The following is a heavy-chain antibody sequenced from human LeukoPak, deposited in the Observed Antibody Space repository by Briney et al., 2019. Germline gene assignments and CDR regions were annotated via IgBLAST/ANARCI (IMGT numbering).Heavy chain of an antibody. D-gene: IGHD3-10*01. CDR3: AREYYGAGTYCPDY. CDR1: GFTFSSYS. V-gene: IGHV3-21*01. Sequence: PGGSLRLSCAASGFTFSSYSMNWVRQAPGKGLEWVSSISSNSDYIYYADSVRGRFTISGDNAKNSLFLQMDSLRADDTAVYYCAREYYGAGTYCPDYWGQGTLVTVSS. J-gene: IGHJ4*02. CDR2: ISSNSDYI.